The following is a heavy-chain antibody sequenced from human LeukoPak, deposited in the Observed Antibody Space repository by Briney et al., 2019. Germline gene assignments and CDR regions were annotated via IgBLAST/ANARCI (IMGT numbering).Heavy chain of an antibody. J-gene: IGHJ6*02. D-gene: IGHD3-22*01. Sequence: GGSLRLSCTAPGITFSSYAMSWFREAPGKGLEWVSVIYSGGSTYYADSVKGRFTISRDNSKNTLYLQMNSLRAEDTAVYYCASLNDSSGYYYYYYYGMDVWGQGTTVTVSS. V-gene: IGHV3-66*01. CDR3: ASLNDSSGYYYYYYYGMDV. CDR2: IYSGGST. CDR1: GITFSSYA.